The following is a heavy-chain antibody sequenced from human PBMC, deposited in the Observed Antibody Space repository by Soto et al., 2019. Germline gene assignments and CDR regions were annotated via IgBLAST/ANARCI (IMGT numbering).Heavy chain of an antibody. CDR2: IYYKGTT. D-gene: IGHD5-18*01. CDR1: GGSISSYY. CDR3: ARETKNTSMVTL. J-gene: IGHJ4*02. Sequence: SATLSLTCTVSGGSISSYYWTWIRQPPGKGLEWIGYIYYKGTTNYNPSLKSRVTISVDTSKKQFSLKLGSVTAADTAVYYCARETKNTSMVTLWGQGTLVTVSS. V-gene: IGHV4-59*01.